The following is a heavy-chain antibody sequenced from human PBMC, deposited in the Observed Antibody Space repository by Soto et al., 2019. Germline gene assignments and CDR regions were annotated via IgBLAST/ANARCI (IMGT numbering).Heavy chain of an antibody. J-gene: IGHJ4*02. CDR2: ISSSSSTI. CDR1: GFTFSSYS. Sequence: EVQLVESGGGLVQPGGSLRLSCAASGFTFSSYSMNWVRQAPGKGLEWVSYISSSSSTIYYSDSVKCRFTISRDNAKNSLYLQMNSLRDEDTAVYYCARDTGTVVTPYYFDYWGQGTLVTVSS. CDR3: ARDTGTVVTPYYFDY. V-gene: IGHV3-48*02. D-gene: IGHD2-21*02.